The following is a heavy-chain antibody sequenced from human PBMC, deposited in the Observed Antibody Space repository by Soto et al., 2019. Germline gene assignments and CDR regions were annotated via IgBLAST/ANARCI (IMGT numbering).Heavy chain of an antibody. D-gene: IGHD3-10*01. CDR3: ARGLSITMVRGVIGPGPFDY. CDR2: IYHSGST. V-gene: IGHV4-38-2*01. Sequence: PSETLSLTCAVSGYSISSGYYWGWIRQPPGKGLEWIGSIYHSGSTHYNPSLKSRVTISVDTSKNQFSLKLSSATAADTAVYYCARGLSITMVRGVIGPGPFDYWGQGTLVTVSS. CDR1: GYSISSGYY. J-gene: IGHJ4*02.